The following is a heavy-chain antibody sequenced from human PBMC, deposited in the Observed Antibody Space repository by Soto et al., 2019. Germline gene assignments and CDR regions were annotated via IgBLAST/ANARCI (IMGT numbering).Heavy chain of an antibody. Sequence: GGSLRLSCAASGFTFSSYCMRWVRQAPGKGLEWVAIIRYDESNKYYADSVKGRITISRDNSKNTLYLQMKSLRAEDTAVYYCARGFASLTAAFDYWGQGTLVTVSS. CDR1: GFTFSSYC. J-gene: IGHJ4*02. D-gene: IGHD2-15*01. CDR3: ARGFASLTAAFDY. V-gene: IGHV3-33*01. CDR2: IRYDESNK.